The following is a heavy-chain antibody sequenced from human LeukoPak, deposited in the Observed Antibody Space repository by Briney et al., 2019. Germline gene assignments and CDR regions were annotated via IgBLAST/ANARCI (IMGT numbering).Heavy chain of an antibody. CDR2: IYYSGST. D-gene: IGHD3-3*01. V-gene: IGHV4-30-4*01. CDR1: GGSISSGDYY. J-gene: IGHJ4*02. CDR3: ARGRSGYDFWSGYYSFPNYFDY. Sequence: SETLSLTCTVSGGSISSGDYYWSWICQPPGKGLEWIGYIYYSGSTYYNPSLKSRVTISVDTSKNQFSLKLSSVTAADTAVYYCARGRSGYDFWSGYYSFPNYFDYWGQGTLVTVSS.